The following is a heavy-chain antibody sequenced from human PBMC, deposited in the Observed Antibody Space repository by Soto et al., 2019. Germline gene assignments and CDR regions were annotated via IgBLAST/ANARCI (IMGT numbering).Heavy chain of an antibody. CDR1: GGSISSSSYY. V-gene: IGHV4-39*01. Sequence: QLQLQESGPGLVKPSETLSLTCTVSGGSISSSSYYWGWIRQPPGKGLEWIGSIYYSGSTYYNPSLKSRVTISVDTSKNQFSLQLSSVTAAATAVYYCARHQGDWVAANFAYWGQGTLVTVSS. D-gene: IGHD2-15*01. CDR3: ARHQGDWVAANFAY. CDR2: IYYSGST. J-gene: IGHJ4*02.